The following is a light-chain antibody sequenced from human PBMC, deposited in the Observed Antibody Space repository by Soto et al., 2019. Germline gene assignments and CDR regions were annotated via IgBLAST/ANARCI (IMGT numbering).Light chain of an antibody. CDR3: HSYDSRLSGSV. Sequence: QSVLTQPPSVSGAPGQRVTISCTGNNSNIGGGYDVHWYQQLPGTAPELLIYGNNNRPSGVPDRFSGSKSYASASLAITGLQSEDEADYYCHSYDSRLSGSVFGGGTKLTVL. V-gene: IGLV1-40*01. CDR1: NSNIGGGYD. CDR2: GNN. J-gene: IGLJ2*01.